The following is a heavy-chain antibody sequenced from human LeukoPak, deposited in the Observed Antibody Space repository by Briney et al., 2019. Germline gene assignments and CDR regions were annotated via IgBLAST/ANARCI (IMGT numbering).Heavy chain of an antibody. CDR3: EKGYYDSSGLFDY. CDR1: GFTFSSYA. J-gene: IGHJ4*02. Sequence: GSVRVSCAASGFTFSSYAMSWVRQAPGKGLEWVSAISGSDGNTYYAHSVQGRFTITRDNSKNTLYLQMNSLRADGTAVYYCEKGYYDSSGLFDYWRQRRLVTVSS. V-gene: IGHV3-23*01. CDR2: ISGSDGNT. D-gene: IGHD3-22*01.